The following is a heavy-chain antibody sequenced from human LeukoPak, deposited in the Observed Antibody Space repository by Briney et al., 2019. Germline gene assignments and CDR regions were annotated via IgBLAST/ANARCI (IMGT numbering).Heavy chain of an antibody. CDR3: ARVLARSYDFWSGYIDNWFDP. D-gene: IGHD3-3*01. V-gene: IGHV1-8*01. J-gene: IGHJ5*02. Sequence: APVKVSCKASGYTFTSYDINWVRQATGQGLEWMGWMNPNSGNTGYAQKFQGRVTMTRNTSISTAYMELSRLRSEDTAVYYCARVLARSYDFWSGYIDNWFDPWGQGTLVTVSS. CDR2: MNPNSGNT. CDR1: GYTFTSYD.